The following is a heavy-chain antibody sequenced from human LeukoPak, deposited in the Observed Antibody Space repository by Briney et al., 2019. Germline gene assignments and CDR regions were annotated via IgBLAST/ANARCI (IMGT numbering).Heavy chain of an antibody. V-gene: IGHV3-48*01. CDR3: ARDFRSSSWYIGDY. J-gene: IGHJ4*02. CDR2: ISAGGTPV. D-gene: IGHD6-13*01. Sequence: GGSLRLSCAASGFTFSSYSMNWVRLAPGKGLEWISYISAGGTPVYYADSVEGRLTVSRDNEKNSLYLQLNSLRADDTAAYYCARDFRSSSWYIGDYWGQGAQVTVSP. CDR1: GFTFSSYS.